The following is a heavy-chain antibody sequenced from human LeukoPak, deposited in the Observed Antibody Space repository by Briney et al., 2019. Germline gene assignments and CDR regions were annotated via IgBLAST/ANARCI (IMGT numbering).Heavy chain of an antibody. J-gene: IGHJ4*02. Sequence: SETLSLTCTVSGGSVSSGSYYWSWIRQPAGKGLEWIGRIYTSGSTNYNPSLKSRVTISVDMSKNQFSLKLSSVTAADTAVYYCARDGGGWSFDYWGQGTLVTVSS. CDR3: ARDGGGWSFDY. CDR1: GGSVSSGSYY. D-gene: IGHD6-19*01. V-gene: IGHV4-61*02. CDR2: IYTSGST.